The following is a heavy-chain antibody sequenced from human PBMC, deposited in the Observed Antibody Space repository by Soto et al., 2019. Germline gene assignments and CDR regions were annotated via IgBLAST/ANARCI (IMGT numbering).Heavy chain of an antibody. CDR2: ISGSGVST. D-gene: IGHD6-13*01. Sequence: GWSLRLSCAASGFTFSSYAMSWVRQAPGKGLEWVSAISGSGVSTYYADSVKGRFTISRDNSKNTLYLQMNSLRAEDTAVYYCAKAGGAAGTVDYFDYWGQGTLVTVSS. J-gene: IGHJ4*02. CDR3: AKAGGAAGTVDYFDY. CDR1: GFTFSSYA. V-gene: IGHV3-23*01.